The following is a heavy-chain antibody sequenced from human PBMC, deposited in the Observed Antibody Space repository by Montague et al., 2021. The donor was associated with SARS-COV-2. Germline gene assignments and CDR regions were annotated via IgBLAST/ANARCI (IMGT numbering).Heavy chain of an antibody. CDR3: ARQPTRGITIFGVVTDYGMDV. Sequence: SETLSLTCTVSGGSISCSCYYWGWIRQPPGKGLEWIGYIYYSGSTYYNPSIKSRVTISVDTSKNQFSLKLSSVTAADTAVYYCARQPTRGITIFGVVTDYGMDVWGQGTTVTVSS. D-gene: IGHD3-3*01. CDR1: GGSISCSCYY. J-gene: IGHJ6*02. V-gene: IGHV4-39*01. CDR2: IYYSGST.